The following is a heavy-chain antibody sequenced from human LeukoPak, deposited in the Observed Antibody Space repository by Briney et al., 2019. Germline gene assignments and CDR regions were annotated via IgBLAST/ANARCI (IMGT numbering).Heavy chain of an antibody. V-gene: IGHV3-33*01. CDR1: GFTLSSYG. Sequence: GGSLRLSCAASGFTLSSYGMHWVRQAPGKGLEWVAVIWYDGSNKEYADSVKGRFTISRDNSKNTLYLQMNSLRAEDTAVYYCAREGYYDSSGSFDYWGQGTLVTVSS. D-gene: IGHD3-22*01. CDR2: IWYDGSNK. J-gene: IGHJ4*02. CDR3: AREGYYDSSGSFDY.